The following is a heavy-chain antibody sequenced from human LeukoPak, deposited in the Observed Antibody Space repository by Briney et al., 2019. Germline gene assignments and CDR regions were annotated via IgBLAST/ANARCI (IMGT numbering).Heavy chain of an antibody. Sequence: ASVKVSCKASGYTFTGCYMHWVRQAPGQGLEWMGRINPNSGGTNYAQKFQGRVTMTRDTSISTAYMELSRLRSDDTAVYYCARGVRIFGVVTWDYWGQGTLVTVSS. J-gene: IGHJ4*02. D-gene: IGHD3-3*01. V-gene: IGHV1-2*06. CDR1: GYTFTGCY. CDR3: ARGVRIFGVVTWDY. CDR2: INPNSGGT.